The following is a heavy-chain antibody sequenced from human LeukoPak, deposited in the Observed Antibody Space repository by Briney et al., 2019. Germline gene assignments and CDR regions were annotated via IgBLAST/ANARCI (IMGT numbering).Heavy chain of an antibody. Sequence: GGSLRLSCEASGFTFSDYYVYWIRQAPGKGLEWVSYISSNSSYTNYADSVKGRFTISRDNAKNSLYLQMSSLRAEDTAVYYCARDRSVAVSTSTRGHWYFDLWGRGTLVTVSS. CDR1: GFTFSDYY. J-gene: IGHJ2*01. CDR3: ARDRSVAVSTSTRGHWYFDL. V-gene: IGHV3-11*05. CDR2: ISSNSSYT. D-gene: IGHD2-2*01.